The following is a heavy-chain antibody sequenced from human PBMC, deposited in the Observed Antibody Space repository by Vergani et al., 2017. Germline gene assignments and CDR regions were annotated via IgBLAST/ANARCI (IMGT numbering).Heavy chain of an antibody. CDR3: ARHTTYTDS. V-gene: IGHV5-51*01. Sequence: EVQLVQSRAEVKKPGESLKISCKGSEYSFGNYWIGWVRQMPGKGLEWMGIIYPADSDTRYSPSFQGQVTISADKSISTAFLQWDSLKASDTALYYCARHTTYTDSWGQGTLVTVSS. CDR1: EYSFGNYW. J-gene: IGHJ4*02. CDR2: IYPADSDT. D-gene: IGHD1-1*01.